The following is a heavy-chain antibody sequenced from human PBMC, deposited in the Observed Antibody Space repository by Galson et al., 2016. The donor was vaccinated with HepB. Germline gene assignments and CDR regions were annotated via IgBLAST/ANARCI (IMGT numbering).Heavy chain of an antibody. Sequence: SLRLSCAASGIRFVSYTMNWVRQAPGKGLECVSSMISDGSLIHYVASVKGRFPISRDNAKRSLYLQMNSLRAEDTAVYYCARGPLNLSGPELGQMAEYFQHWGQGTLVTVSS. CDR2: MISDGSLI. V-gene: IGHV3-21*01. CDR3: ARGPLNLSGPELGQMAEYFQH. J-gene: IGHJ1*01. D-gene: IGHD7-27*01. CDR1: GIRFVSYT.